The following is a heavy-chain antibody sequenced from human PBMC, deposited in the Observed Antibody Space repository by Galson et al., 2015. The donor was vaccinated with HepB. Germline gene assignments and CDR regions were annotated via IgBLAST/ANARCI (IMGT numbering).Heavy chain of an antibody. CDR2: ISYDGSNK. CDR3: AREYIVATSTIDY. J-gene: IGHJ4*02. CDR1: GFTFSSYA. D-gene: IGHD5-12*01. Sequence: SLRLSCAASGFTFSSYAMHWVRQAPGKGLEWVAVISYDGSNKYYADSVKGRFTISRDNSKNTLYLQMNSLRAEDTAVYYCAREYIVATSTIDYWGQGTLVTVSS. V-gene: IGHV3-30*04.